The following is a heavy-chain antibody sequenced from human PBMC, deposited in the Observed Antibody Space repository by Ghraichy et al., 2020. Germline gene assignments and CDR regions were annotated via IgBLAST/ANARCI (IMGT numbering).Heavy chain of an antibody. Sequence: GGSLRLSCAASGFTFSRYWMTWVRQAPGKGLECVANIKHDSSEKYYVDSVKGRFTISRDDAKNTLFLQMNSLRAEDTALYYCARQGFGVPFDYWGQGTLVTVSS. J-gene: IGHJ4*02. D-gene: IGHD3-16*01. CDR2: IKHDSSEK. CDR1: GFTFSRYW. CDR3: ARQGFGVPFDY. V-gene: IGHV3-7*03.